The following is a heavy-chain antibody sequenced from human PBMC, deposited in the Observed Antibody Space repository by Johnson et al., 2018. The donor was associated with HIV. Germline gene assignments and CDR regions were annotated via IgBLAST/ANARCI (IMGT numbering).Heavy chain of an antibody. V-gene: IGHV3-13*01. Sequence: VLLVESGGGLVQPGGSLRLSCAASGFTFSSYDMHWVRQATGKGLEWVSAIGTAGDTYYPGSVKGRFTISRENAKNSLYLQMNSLRADDTAVYYCAREGPSERAGFDIWGQGTMVTVSS. CDR1: GFTFSSYD. CDR2: IGTAGDT. J-gene: IGHJ3*02. CDR3: AREGPSERAGFDI.